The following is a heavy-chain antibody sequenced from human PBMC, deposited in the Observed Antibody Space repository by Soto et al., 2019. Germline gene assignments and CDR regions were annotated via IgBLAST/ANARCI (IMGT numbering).Heavy chain of an antibody. D-gene: IGHD1-7*01. Sequence: LSLTCSVSGGSIVDYYCSWIRQPPGKGLEWIGFIYYTGNTRYNPSLGSRVTISLDTSKNQFSLKLTSATAADTAFYYCARDVNRWELRGFFDPWGRGALVTVSS. CDR1: GGSIVDYY. CDR2: IYYTGNT. CDR3: ARDVNRWELRGFFDP. J-gene: IGHJ5*02. V-gene: IGHV4-59*01.